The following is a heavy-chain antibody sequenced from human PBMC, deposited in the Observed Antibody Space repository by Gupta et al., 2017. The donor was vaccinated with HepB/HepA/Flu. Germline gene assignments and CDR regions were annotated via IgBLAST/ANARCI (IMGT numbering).Heavy chain of an antibody. D-gene: IGHD2-2*01. Sequence: EVQLVESGGGLVQPGGSLRLSCAASGFTFSSFSMNWVLQAPGKGLQWVSYISSSSSTIYYADSVKGRFTISRDNAKNSLYLQMNSLRDEDTAVYYCARGLMFSTSCGYWGQGTLVTVSS. CDR2: ISSSSSTI. V-gene: IGHV3-48*02. J-gene: IGHJ4*02. CDR1: GFTFSSFS. CDR3: ARGLMFSTSCGY.